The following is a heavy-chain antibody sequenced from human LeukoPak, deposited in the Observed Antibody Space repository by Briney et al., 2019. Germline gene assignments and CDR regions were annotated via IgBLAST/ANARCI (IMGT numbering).Heavy chain of an antibody. D-gene: IGHD3-22*01. CDR2: IYHSGST. CDR1: GGSISSGGYS. J-gene: IGHJ2*01. V-gene: IGHV4-30-2*01. Sequence: SETLSLTCAVSGGSISSGGYSWSWIRQPPGKGLEWIGYIYHSGSTYYNPSLKSRVTISVDRSKNRFSLKLSSVTAADTAVYYCARGNHYYDSSGYLSWYFDLWGRGTLVTVSS. CDR3: ARGNHYYDSSGYLSWYFDL.